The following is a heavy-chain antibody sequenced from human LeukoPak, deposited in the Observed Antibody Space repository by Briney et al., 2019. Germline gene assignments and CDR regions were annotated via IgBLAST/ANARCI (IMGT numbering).Heavy chain of an antibody. J-gene: IGHJ4*02. D-gene: IGHD1-26*01. CDR1: GASVSSGPYY. Sequence: SQTLSLTCTVSGASVSSGPYYWSWIRQPPGEGLEWIGWENNYNVSLKSRVIISVDRSKNQFSLTFISVTAADTAVYFCARETAERYRGSYFDYWGQGALVTVSS. V-gene: IGHV4-30-2*01. CDR2: EN. CDR3: ARETAERYRGSYFDY.